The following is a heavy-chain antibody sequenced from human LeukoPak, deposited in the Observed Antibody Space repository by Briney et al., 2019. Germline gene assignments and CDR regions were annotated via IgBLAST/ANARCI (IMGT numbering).Heavy chain of an antibody. CDR2: ISYDGSNK. V-gene: IGHV3-30-3*01. CDR1: GFTFSSYA. J-gene: IGHJ4*02. CDR3: ARDRRFYYYDSSGFDY. D-gene: IGHD3-22*01. Sequence: GGSLRLSCAASGFTFSSYAMHWVRQAPGKGLEWVAVISYDGSNKYYADSVKGRFTISRDNAKNSLYLQMNSLRAEDTAVYYCARDRRFYYYDSSGFDYWGQGTLVTVSS.